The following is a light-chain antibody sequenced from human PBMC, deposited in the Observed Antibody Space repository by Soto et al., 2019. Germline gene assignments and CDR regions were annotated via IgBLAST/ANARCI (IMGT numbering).Light chain of an antibody. CDR2: GNT. Sequence: QSVLTQPPSVSGAPGQRVTISCTGSSSNIGAGYDVHWYQRLPGTAPKLLIFGNTHRPSGVPDRFSGSKSGTSASLAITGLQAEDEADYYCQSYDSVLSCSVFGPGTKVTVL. V-gene: IGLV1-40*01. CDR1: SSNIGAGYD. CDR3: QSYDSVLSCSV. J-gene: IGLJ1*01.